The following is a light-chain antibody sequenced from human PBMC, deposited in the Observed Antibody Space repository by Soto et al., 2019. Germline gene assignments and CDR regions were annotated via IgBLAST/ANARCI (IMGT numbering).Light chain of an antibody. J-gene: IGKJ1*01. CDR1: QTISSW. V-gene: IGKV1-5*01. Sequence: DIQMTQSPSTLSASVGDRVTITCRASQTISSWLAWYQQKPGKAPKLLIYDVSSLESGVSSRFSSSGSGTEFTLTISSLQPDDFATYYCQQYNTFSTFGQGTKVDIK. CDR2: DVS. CDR3: QQYNTFST.